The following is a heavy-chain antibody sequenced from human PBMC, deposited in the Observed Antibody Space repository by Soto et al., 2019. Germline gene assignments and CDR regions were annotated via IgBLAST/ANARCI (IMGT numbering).Heavy chain of an antibody. CDR1: GGSISSSSYY. J-gene: IGHJ6*03. CDR2: IYYSGST. V-gene: IGHV4-39*01. CDR3: ARLAGDYDFWSGYPPYYYYYMDV. Sequence: ETLSLTCTVSGGSISSSSYYWGWIRQPPGKGLEWIGSIYYSGSTYYNPSLKSRVTISVDTSKNQFSLKLSSVTAADTAVYYCARLAGDYDFWSGYPPYYYYYMDVWGKGTTVTVSS. D-gene: IGHD3-3*01.